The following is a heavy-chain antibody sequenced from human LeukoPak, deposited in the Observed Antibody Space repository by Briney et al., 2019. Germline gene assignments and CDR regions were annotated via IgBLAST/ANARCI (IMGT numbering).Heavy chain of an antibody. CDR2: MKSKRDGGAT. D-gene: IGHD3-10*01. CDR1: GFTFTNAW. Sequence: GGSLRLSCEASGFTFTNAWMNWVRQAPGKGPEWVGRMKSKRDGGATEYAAPVKGRFTISRDDSKNTVYLQMNSLRPEDTAVYYCPKIIAVYASVSSLDYWGQGTLVTVSS. CDR3: PKIIAVYASVSSLDY. V-gene: IGHV3-15*01. J-gene: IGHJ4*02.